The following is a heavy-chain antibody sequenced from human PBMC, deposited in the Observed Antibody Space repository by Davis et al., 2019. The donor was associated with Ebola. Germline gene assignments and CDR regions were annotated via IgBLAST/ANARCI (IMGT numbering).Heavy chain of an antibody. CDR2: INSDGSST. D-gene: IGHD6-19*01. V-gene: IGHV3-74*01. CDR1: GFTFSSYW. Sequence: GESLKISCAASGFTFSSYWMHWVRQAPGKGLVWVSRINSDGSSTSYADSVKGRFTISRDNAKNSLYLQMNSLRAEDTAVYYCARTSGLADYWGQGTLVTVSS. CDR3: ARTSGLADY. J-gene: IGHJ4*02.